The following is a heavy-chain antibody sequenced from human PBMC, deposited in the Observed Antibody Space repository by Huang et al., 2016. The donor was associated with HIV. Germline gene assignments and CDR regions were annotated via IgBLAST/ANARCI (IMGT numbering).Heavy chain of an antibody. Sequence: EVQLVESGGGWVKPGGSLRLSCAASGFTFNNAWMSGVRQPPGKGLEWVGSSKSKSDGGTTDYAAPVKGRFTITREDSKDTLYLYMNKLKTEDTAVYYCTTLWFGEDAFDMWGQGTTVTVSS. V-gene: IGHV3-15*01. D-gene: IGHD3-10*01. CDR3: TTLWFGEDAFDM. J-gene: IGHJ3*02. CDR1: GFTFNNAW. CDR2: SKSKSDGGTT.